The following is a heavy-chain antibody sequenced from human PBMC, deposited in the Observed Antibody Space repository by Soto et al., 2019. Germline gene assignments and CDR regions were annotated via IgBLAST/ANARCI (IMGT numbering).Heavy chain of an antibody. CDR1: GGSISSGGYY. CDR3: ARGIAPPPYWFDP. CDR2: IYYSGST. Sequence: PSETLSLTCTVSGGSISSGGYYWSWIRQHPGKGLEWIGYIYYSGSTYYNPSLKSRVTISVDTSKNQFSLKLSSVTAADTAVYYCARGIAPPPYWFDPWGQGTLVTVSS. V-gene: IGHV4-31*03. D-gene: IGHD2-15*01. J-gene: IGHJ5*02.